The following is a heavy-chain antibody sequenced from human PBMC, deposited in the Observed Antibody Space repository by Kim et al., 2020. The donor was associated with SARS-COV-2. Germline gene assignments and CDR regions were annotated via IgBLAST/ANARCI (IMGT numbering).Heavy chain of an antibody. CDR1: GYTFTSYA. Sequence: ASVKVSCKASGYTFTSYAMHWVRQAPGQRLEWMGWINAGNGNTKYSQKFQGRVTITRDTSASTAYMELSSLRSEDTAVYYCARGTYYYDSSGYQPHYYFDYWGQGTLVTVSS. V-gene: IGHV1-3*01. J-gene: IGHJ4*02. CDR2: INAGNGNT. D-gene: IGHD3-22*01. CDR3: ARGTYYYDSSGYQPHYYFDY.